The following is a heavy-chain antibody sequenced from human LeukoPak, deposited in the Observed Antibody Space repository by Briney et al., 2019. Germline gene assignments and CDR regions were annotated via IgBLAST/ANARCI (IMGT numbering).Heavy chain of an antibody. D-gene: IGHD2-21*01. CDR1: GFTFSRHW. J-gene: IGHJ4*02. CDR3: ARALSGSEDY. V-gene: IGHV3-74*01. CDR2: INSDGCIT. Sequence: GGSLRLSCAASGFTFSRHWMHWVRHAPGKGLMWISRINSDGCITTYADSVNGRFTISRDNAKNTLYLQMNSLRAEDMAVYYCARALSGSEDYWGQGTLVTVPS.